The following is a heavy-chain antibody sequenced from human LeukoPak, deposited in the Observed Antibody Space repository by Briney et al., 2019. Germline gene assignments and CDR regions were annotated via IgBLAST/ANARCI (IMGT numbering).Heavy chain of an antibody. V-gene: IGHV3-48*01. Sequence: GGSLRLSCAASGFTFSSYSMNWVRQAAGKGLEWVSYISSSSSTIYYADSVKGRFTISRDNAKNSLYLQMNSLRAEDTAVYYCAIEGGGYNNRGFDYWGQGTLVTVSS. J-gene: IGHJ4*02. CDR2: ISSSSSTI. CDR3: AIEGGGYNNRGFDY. CDR1: GFTFSSYS. D-gene: IGHD5-24*01.